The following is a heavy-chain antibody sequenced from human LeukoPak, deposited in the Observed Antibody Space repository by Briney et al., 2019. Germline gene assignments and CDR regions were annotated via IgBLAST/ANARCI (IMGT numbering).Heavy chain of an antibody. CDR2: IIPIFGTA. D-gene: IGHD3-10*01. J-gene: IGHJ4*02. CDR1: GGTFSSYA. V-gene: IGHV1-69*05. CDR3: ARQVWTMVRGAEYFDY. Sequence: SVKVSCKASGGTFSSYAISWVRQAPGQGLEWMGGIIPIFGTANYAQKFQGRVTITTDESTSTAYMELSSLRSEDTAVYYCARQVWTMVRGAEYFDYWGQGTLVTVSS.